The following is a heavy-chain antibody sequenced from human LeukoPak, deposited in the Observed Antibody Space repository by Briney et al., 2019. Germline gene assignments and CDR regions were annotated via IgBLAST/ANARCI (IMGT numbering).Heavy chain of an antibody. J-gene: IGHJ4*02. CDR1: GGTFSSYA. Sequence: SVKVSCKASGGTFSSYAISWVRQAPGQGLEWMGGIIPIFGTANYAQKFQGRVTITTDKSTSTAYMELSSLRSEDTAVYYCARFYYSGGSCYDYWGQGTLVTVSS. CDR2: IIPIFGTA. V-gene: IGHV1-69*05. D-gene: IGHD2-15*01. CDR3: ARFYYSGGSCYDY.